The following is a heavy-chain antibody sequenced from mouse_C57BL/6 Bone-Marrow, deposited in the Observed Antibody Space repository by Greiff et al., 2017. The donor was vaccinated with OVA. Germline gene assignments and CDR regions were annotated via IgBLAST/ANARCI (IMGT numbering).Heavy chain of an antibody. CDR2: IDPETGGT. V-gene: IGHV1-15*01. CDR1: GYTFTDYE. Sequence: VKLQQSGAELVRPGASVTLSCKASGYTFTDYEMHWVKQTPGHGLEWIGAIDPETGGTAYNQKFKGKAILTADKSSSTAYMELRSLTSEDSAVYYCTRGDSNYYAMDYWGQGTSVTVSS. D-gene: IGHD2-5*01. J-gene: IGHJ4*01. CDR3: TRGDSNYYAMDY.